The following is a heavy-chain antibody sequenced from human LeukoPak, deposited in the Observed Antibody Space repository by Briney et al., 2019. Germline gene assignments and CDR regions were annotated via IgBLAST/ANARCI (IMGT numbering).Heavy chain of an antibody. CDR2: IIPIFGTA. CDR3: AREGVNIVATFPASTYYYYYMDV. D-gene: IGHD5-12*01. V-gene: IGHV1-69*05. J-gene: IGHJ6*03. CDR1: GGTFSSYA. Sequence: GASVKVSCKASGGTFSSYAISWVRQAPGQGLEWMGGIIPIFGTANYAQKFQGRVTITTDESTSKAYMELSSLRSEDTAVYYCAREGVNIVATFPASTYYYYYMDVWGKGTTVTVSS.